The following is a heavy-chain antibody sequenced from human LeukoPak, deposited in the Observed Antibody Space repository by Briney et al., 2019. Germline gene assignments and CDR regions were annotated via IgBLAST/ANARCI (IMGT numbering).Heavy chain of an antibody. D-gene: IGHD3-10*01. V-gene: IGHV4-59*01. CDR2: VYYTGST. CDR3: ARDQGVLYGLDV. Sequence: SSETLSLTCTDSGVSPNSYYWNWIRQSPGKGLEWIGYVYYTGSTKYNPSLKSRVTMSVDTSKSQFYLSLTSVTAMDTAVYYCARDQGVLYGLDVWGQGTTVTVSS. J-gene: IGHJ6*02. CDR1: GVSPNSYY.